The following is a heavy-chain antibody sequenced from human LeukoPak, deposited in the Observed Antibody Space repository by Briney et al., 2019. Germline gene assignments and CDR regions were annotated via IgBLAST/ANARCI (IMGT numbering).Heavy chain of an antibody. V-gene: IGHV1-69*04. J-gene: IGHJ5*02. Sequence: GASVKVSCKASGGTFSSYAISWVRQAPGQGLEWMGRIIPILGIANYAQKFQGRVTITTDESTSTAYMELSSLRSEDTAVYYCARDPCSSTSCYTRYNWFDPWGQGTLVTVSS. CDR2: IIPILGIA. CDR3: ARDPCSSTSCYTRYNWFDP. CDR1: GGTFSSYA. D-gene: IGHD2-2*01.